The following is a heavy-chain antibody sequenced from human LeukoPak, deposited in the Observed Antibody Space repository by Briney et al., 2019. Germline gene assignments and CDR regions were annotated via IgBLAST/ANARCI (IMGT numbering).Heavy chain of an antibody. CDR3: GKGGDFWSGYYGTYMDV. Sequence: PGGSLRLSCAASGFTFDDYAMHWVRQAPGKGLEWVSLISWDGGSTYYADSVKGRFTISRDNSKNSLYLQMNSLRAEDTALYYCGKGGDFWSGYYGTYMDVWGKGTTVTVSS. V-gene: IGHV3-43D*03. D-gene: IGHD3-3*01. J-gene: IGHJ6*03. CDR2: ISWDGGST. CDR1: GFTFDDYA.